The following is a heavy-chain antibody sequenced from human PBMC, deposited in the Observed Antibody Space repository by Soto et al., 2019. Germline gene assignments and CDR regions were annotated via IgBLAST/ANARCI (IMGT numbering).Heavy chain of an antibody. D-gene: IGHD5-12*01. CDR1: GGSIRSGGYY. V-gene: IGHV4-61*08. Sequence: SETLSLTCTVSGGSIRSGGYYWSWIRQPPGKGLEWIGYIYYSGSTNYNPSLKSRVTISVDTSKNQFSLKLSSVTAADTAVYYCARGIVATEFDYWGQGTLVTVSS. CDR3: ARGIVATEFDY. J-gene: IGHJ4*02. CDR2: IYYSGST.